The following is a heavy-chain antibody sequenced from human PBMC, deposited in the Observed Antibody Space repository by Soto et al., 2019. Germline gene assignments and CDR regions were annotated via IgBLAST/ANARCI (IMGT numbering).Heavy chain of an antibody. V-gene: IGHV4-30-4*01. CDR2: IYYSGST. D-gene: IGHD2-2*01. Sequence: SETLSLTCTVSGGSISSGDYYWSWIRQPPGKGLEWIGYIYYSGSTYYNPSLKSRVTISVDTSKTQFSLKLSSVTAADTAVYYCARSYCSSTSCYANGMDVWGQGTTVTV. CDR3: ARSYCSSTSCYANGMDV. J-gene: IGHJ6*02. CDR1: GGSISSGDYY.